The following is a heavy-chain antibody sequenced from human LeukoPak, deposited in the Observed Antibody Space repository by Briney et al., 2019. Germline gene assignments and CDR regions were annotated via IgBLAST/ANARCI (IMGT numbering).Heavy chain of an antibody. Sequence: SETLSLTCAVYGGSFSGYYWSWIRQPPGKGLEWIGEINHSGSTNYNPSLKSRVTISVDTSKNQFSLKLSSVTAADTAVYYCARERSGSRRWGQGTLVTVSS. CDR1: GGSFSGYY. J-gene: IGHJ4*02. V-gene: IGHV4-34*01. CDR2: INHSGST. D-gene: IGHD3-3*01. CDR3: ARERSGSRR.